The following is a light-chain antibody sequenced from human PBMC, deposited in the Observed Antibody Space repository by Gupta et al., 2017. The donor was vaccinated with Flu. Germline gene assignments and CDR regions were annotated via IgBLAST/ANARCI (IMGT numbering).Light chain of an antibody. J-gene: IGKJ2*01. CDR1: HTVADSF. V-gene: IGKV3-20*01. Sequence: IVLTQSPGSLSLSPGEGATLSCRASHTVADSFLAWYQQQPGQAPRLLIYGASTRAPGIPDRFSGGGSGTTFTLTITRLEPDDFAVYYCQLYGSSPAFTFGQGTKLDIK. CDR3: QLYGSSPAFT. CDR2: GAS.